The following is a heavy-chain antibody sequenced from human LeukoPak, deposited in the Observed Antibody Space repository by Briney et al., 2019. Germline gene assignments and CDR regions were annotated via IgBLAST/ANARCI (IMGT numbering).Heavy chain of an antibody. V-gene: IGHV3-21*06. D-gene: IGHD6-13*01. Sequence: PGGSLRLSCAASGFTFSVYSMNWVRQAPGEGREWVSSISSSTYIHYADSVKGRFTISRDNSKNSLYLQMNSLRAEDTAVYYCARGRGMAAASTSEYFQDWGQGTLVTVSS. CDR1: GFTFSVYS. J-gene: IGHJ1*01. CDR2: ISSSTYI. CDR3: ARGRGMAAASTSEYFQD.